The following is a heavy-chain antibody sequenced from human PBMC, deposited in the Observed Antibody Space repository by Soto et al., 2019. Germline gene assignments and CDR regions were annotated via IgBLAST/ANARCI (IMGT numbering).Heavy chain of an antibody. CDR3: ARARMATPGSFDY. CDR2: IYYSWST. V-gene: IGHV4-31*01. Sequence: QVQLQESGPGLVKPSQTLSLTCTVSGGSISSGGYYWSWIRQHLGKGLAWIGYIYYSWSTYYNPSLERQVTISVDTSKTEFSLKLSSVTAADTAVYYCARARMATPGSFDYLGQGTLVTVSS. J-gene: IGHJ4*02. D-gene: IGHD5-12*01. CDR1: GGSISSGGYY.